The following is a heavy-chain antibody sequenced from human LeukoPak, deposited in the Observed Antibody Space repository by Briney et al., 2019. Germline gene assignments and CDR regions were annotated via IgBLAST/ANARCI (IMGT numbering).Heavy chain of an antibody. CDR2: ISGDAVSS. CDR1: GFTFSSYS. J-gene: IGHJ4*02. V-gene: IGHV3-43*02. Sequence: PGGSLRLSCAASGFTFSSYSMNWVRQAPGRGLEWVSLISGDAVSSFYTDSVKGRFTISRDNNNSSLSLQMRRLTTEDTAFYYCVREQFSPTSNYFYNWGQGILVTVSS. CDR3: VREQFSPTSNYFYN. D-gene: IGHD1-26*01.